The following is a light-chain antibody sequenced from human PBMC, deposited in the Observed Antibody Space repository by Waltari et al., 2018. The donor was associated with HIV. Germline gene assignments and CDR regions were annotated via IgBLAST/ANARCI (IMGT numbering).Light chain of an antibody. J-gene: IGLJ2*01. CDR3: TSLGDTNSIL. CDR1: GTDIGNY. CDR2: KVN. Sequence: SALIQPASVSGSPGQSVTISCTRTGTDIGNYVAWYQQFAGKAPPLILFKVNSRPSGVSFRSSGVKSGDTASLTISGLQPEHEATYYCTSLGDTNSILFGGGTLLTVL. V-gene: IGLV2-14*01.